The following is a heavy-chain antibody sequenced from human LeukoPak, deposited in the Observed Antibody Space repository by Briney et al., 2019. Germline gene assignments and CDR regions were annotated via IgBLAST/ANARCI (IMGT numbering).Heavy chain of an antibody. Sequence: ASVKVSCKASGYTFTSYGISWVRQAPGQGLEWMGWISAYSGNTNYAQKFQDRVTMTTDTSMSTAYMELRSLRSDDTAVYYCARVRPRHFDYWGQGTLVTVSS. V-gene: IGHV1-18*01. J-gene: IGHJ4*02. CDR2: ISAYSGNT. CDR3: ARVRPRHFDY. CDR1: GYTFTSYG.